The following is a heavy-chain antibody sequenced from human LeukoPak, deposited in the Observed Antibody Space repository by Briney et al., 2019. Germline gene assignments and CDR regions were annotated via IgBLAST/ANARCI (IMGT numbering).Heavy chain of an antibody. Sequence: GGSLRLSCAASGFTLSNYWMSWVRQAPGKGLEWVANIKQDRSEKYYVDSVKGRFTISRDNAKNSLYLQMNSLRAEDTAVYYCARRRTPDYYYYYMDVWGKGTTVTISS. J-gene: IGHJ6*03. CDR1: GFTLSNYW. CDR2: IKQDRSEK. CDR3: ARRRTPDYYYYYMDV. V-gene: IGHV3-7*01.